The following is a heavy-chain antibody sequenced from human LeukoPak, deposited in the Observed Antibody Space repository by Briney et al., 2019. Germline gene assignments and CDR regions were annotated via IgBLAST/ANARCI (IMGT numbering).Heavy chain of an antibody. Sequence: GGSLRLSCAASGFTFSSYWMHWVRQAPGKGLVWVSRINTDGRSTRYADSVKGRFTTSRDNAKNTLYLQMNSLRAEDTAVYYCGRDCFEAGIYFGMDVWGQGTTVTVSS. D-gene: IGHD6-13*01. J-gene: IGHJ6*02. CDR2: INTDGRST. CDR1: GFTFSSYW. CDR3: GRDCFEAGIYFGMDV. V-gene: IGHV3-74*01.